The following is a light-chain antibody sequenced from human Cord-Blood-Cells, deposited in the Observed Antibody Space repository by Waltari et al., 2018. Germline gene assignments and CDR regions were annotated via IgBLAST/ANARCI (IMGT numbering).Light chain of an antibody. Sequence: SYELPQPPSVSVSPGQTPRITCPGVALPKQYAYWYQQKPAQAPVLVIYKDSERPSGIRERFSGSSAGTTVTLTISGVQAEDEADYYGQSADSSGTYVVFGGGTKLTVL. V-gene: IGLV3-25*02. J-gene: IGLJ2*01. CDR1: ALPKQY. CDR2: KDS. CDR3: QSADSSGTYVV.